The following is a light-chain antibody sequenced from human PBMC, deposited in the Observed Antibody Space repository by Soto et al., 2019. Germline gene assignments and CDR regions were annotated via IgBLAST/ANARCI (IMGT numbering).Light chain of an antibody. CDR3: QSYDSTLSDRYV. CDR2: GNI. J-gene: IGLJ1*01. V-gene: IGLV1-40*01. CDR1: RSNIGAGYD. Sequence: HSVLTQPPSVSWSPGQRVTISCTGSRSNIGAGYDVHWYQQRPGTTPKLLIFGNINRPSGVPDRFSGSKSGTSASLAITGLQAEDEGDYYCQSYDSTLSDRYVFGTGTKV.